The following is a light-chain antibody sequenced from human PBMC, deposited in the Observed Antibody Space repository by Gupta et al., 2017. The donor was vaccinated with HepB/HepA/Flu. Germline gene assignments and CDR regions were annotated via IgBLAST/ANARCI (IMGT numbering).Light chain of an antibody. V-gene: IGLV2-14*01. Sequence: QPALTQPASVSGSPGQSITIPCAGTKSDGRGYHYVSWYQLHPGKAPKLIIYEVSNRPSGVSSRFSGSKSGSTASLTISGLQAEDEADYYCSSYVSSSTPYVFGTGTMVTVL. CDR1: KSDGRGYHY. CDR3: SSYVSSSTPYV. J-gene: IGLJ1*01. CDR2: EVS.